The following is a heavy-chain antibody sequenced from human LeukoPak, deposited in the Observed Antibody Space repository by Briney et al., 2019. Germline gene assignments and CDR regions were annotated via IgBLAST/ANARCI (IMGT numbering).Heavy chain of an antibody. Sequence: HPGGSLRLSCVASGFTFSDYCMSWVRQAPGKGLEWVSAISGSGGSTYYADSVKGRFTISRDNSKNTLYLQMNSLRAEDTAVYYCAKDYGGIAAAGAVCDYWGQGTLVTVSS. J-gene: IGHJ4*02. CDR1: GFTFSDYC. V-gene: IGHV3-23*01. D-gene: IGHD6-13*01. CDR3: AKDYGGIAAAGAVCDY. CDR2: ISGSGGST.